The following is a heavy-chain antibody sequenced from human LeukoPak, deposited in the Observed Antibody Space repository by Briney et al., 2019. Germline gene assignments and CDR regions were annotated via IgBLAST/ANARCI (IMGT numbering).Heavy chain of an antibody. Sequence: PSETLSLTCTVSGGSNSSGDYYWSWIRQPPGKGLEWIGYIYYSGSTYYNPSLKSRVTISVDTSKNQFSLKLNSVTAADTAVYYCARDSPVGATRFFDYWGQGTLVTVSS. CDR1: GGSNSSGDYY. J-gene: IGHJ4*02. CDR2: IYYSGST. V-gene: IGHV4-30-4*08. D-gene: IGHD1-26*01. CDR3: ARDSPVGATRFFDY.